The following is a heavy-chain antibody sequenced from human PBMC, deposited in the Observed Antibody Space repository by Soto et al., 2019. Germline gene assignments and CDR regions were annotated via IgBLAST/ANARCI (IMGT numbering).Heavy chain of an antibody. V-gene: IGHV3-11*01. CDR2: ISSSSNTI. CDR1: GFTFSDYY. D-gene: IGHD2-2*01. CDR3: ARRHSSSRAFDI. Sequence: QVQLVESGGALVEPGGSLRLSCAASGFTFSDYYMSWIRQAPGEGPEWLSYISSSSNTIYYTDSVKGRFTISRDNTKNSLYLQMNSLRAEDTAIYYCARRHSSSRAFDIWGQGTMVTVSS. J-gene: IGHJ3*02.